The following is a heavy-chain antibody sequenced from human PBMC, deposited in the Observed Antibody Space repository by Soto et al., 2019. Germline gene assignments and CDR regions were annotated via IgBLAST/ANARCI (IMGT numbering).Heavy chain of an antibody. CDR2: ISAYNGNT. Sequence: QVQLVQSGAEVKKPGASVKVSCKASGYTFTSYGISWVRQAPGQGLEWMGWISAYNGNTNYAQKLQGRVTMTTDTSTSTAYMELRSLRSDDTAVYYCARGPYYDFWSSTYYYYYGMDVWGQGTTVTVSS. CDR3: ARGPYYDFWSSTYYYYYGMDV. J-gene: IGHJ6*02. CDR1: GYTFTSYG. V-gene: IGHV1-18*01. D-gene: IGHD3-3*01.